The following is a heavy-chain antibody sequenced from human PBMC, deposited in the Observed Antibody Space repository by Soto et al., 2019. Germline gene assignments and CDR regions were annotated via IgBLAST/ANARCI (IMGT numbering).Heavy chain of an antibody. CDR3: ASYLKRGYSYGYIEDGMDV. D-gene: IGHD5-18*01. V-gene: IGHV1-69*13. J-gene: IGHJ6*02. CDR2: IIPIFGTA. CDR1: GGTFSSYA. Sequence: SVKVSCKASGGTFSSYAISWVRQAPGQGLEWMGGIIPIFGTANYAQKFQGRVTITADESTSTAYMELSSLRSEDTAVYYCASYLKRGYSYGYIEDGMDVWGQGTTVTVSS.